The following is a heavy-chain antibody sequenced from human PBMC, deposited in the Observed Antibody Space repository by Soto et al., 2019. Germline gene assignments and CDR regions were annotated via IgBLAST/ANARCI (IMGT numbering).Heavy chain of an antibody. CDR1: GASISSGHYY. J-gene: IGHJ4*02. D-gene: IGHD4-17*01. CDR2: IYYAGST. CDR3: ARRYGDCFDY. V-gene: IGHV4-61*01. Sequence: PSETLSLTCTVSGASISSGHYYWSWIRQPPGRGLEWIGFIYYAGSTKYNPSLNSRVTISVDTSKNQFSLKLSSVTAADTAVYYCARRYGDCFDYWGQGTLVTFSS.